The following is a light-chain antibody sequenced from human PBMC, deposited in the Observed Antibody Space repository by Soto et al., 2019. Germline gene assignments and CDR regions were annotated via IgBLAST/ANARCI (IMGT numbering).Light chain of an antibody. Sequence: ALRMTQSPSSFSASTGDRVTITCRASQGISSYLAWYQQKPGKAPKLLIYAASTLQSGVPSRFSGSGSGTDFTLPISCLQSEDFATYYCQQYYSYPSTFGGGTKVEIK. V-gene: IGKV1-8*01. CDR1: QGISSY. J-gene: IGKJ4*02. CDR2: AAS. CDR3: QQYYSYPST.